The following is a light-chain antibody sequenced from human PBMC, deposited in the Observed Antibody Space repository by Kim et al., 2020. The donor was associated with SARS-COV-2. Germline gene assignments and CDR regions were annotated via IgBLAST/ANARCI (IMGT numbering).Light chain of an antibody. CDR3: QVWDSGSDHPV. V-gene: IGLV3-21*04. CDR2: YDS. Sequence: PQKTARITCGKNNIGGKSVHLFQQKPGESPVLVIYYDSDRPSGIPERFSGSNSGNTASLTISRVEGGDEADYYCQVWDSGSDHPVFGGGTQLTVL. CDR1: NIGGKS. J-gene: IGLJ3*02.